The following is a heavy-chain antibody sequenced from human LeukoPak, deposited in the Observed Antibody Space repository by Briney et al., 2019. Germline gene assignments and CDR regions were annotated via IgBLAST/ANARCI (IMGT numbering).Heavy chain of an antibody. D-gene: IGHD6-13*01. J-gene: IGHJ3*02. CDR1: GGSISSGGYS. V-gene: IGHV4-30-4*07. Sequence: SETLSLTCAVSGGSISSGGYSWSWIRQPPGKGLEWIGYIYYSGSTYYNPSLKSRVTISVDTSKNQFSLKLSSVTAADTAVYYCAREQLSNAFDIWGQGTMVTVSS. CDR3: AREQLSNAFDI. CDR2: IYYSGST.